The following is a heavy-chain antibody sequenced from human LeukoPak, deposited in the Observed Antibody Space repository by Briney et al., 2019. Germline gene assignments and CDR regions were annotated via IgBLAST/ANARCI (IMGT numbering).Heavy chain of an antibody. Sequence: GRXXRXXCAASGFTFDDYAMHWVRHAPGKGXEWGSGISWNSGSIGYADSVKGRFTISRDNAKNSLYLQMNSLRAEDTALYYCAKDVSSGYSMGAFDIWGQGTMVTVSS. D-gene: IGHD3-22*01. CDR2: ISWNSGSI. CDR1: GFTFDDYA. J-gene: IGHJ3*02. V-gene: IGHV3-9*01. CDR3: AKDVSSGYSMGAFDI.